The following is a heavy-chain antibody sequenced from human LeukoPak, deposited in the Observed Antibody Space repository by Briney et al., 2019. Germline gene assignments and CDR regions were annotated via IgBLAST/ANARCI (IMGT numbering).Heavy chain of an antibody. CDR2: ISRGGHII. D-gene: IGHD6-19*01. CDR1: GFTFSSCA. J-gene: IGHJ4*02. Sequence: GGSLRLSCAASGFTFSSCAMNWVRLAPGKGPEWVSYISRGGHIIDYADSVKGRFTISRDNAESSLSLQMNSLRAEDTAVYYCARGSLAVAFDYWGQGTLVAVSS. CDR3: ARGSLAVAFDY. V-gene: IGHV3-48*04.